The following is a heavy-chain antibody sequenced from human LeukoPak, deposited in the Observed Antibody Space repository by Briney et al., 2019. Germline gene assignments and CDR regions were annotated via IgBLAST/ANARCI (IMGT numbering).Heavy chain of an antibody. CDR1: GFTFSSYG. D-gene: IGHD2-8*01. V-gene: IGHV3-30*02. CDR3: AKDSVVLMVYDY. CDR2: IRYDGNNK. Sequence: GGSLRLSCAASGFTFSSYGMHWVRQAPGKGLKWVAYIRYDGNNKYHADSVKGRFTISRDNSKNTLYLQMNSLRAEDTAVYYCAKDSVVLMVYDYWGQGTLVTVSS. J-gene: IGHJ4*02.